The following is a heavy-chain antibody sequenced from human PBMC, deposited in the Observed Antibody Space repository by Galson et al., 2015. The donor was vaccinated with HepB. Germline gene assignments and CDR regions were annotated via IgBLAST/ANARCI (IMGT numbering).Heavy chain of an antibody. V-gene: IGHV5-10-1*01. Sequence: QSGAEVKKPGESLRISCKGSGYSFTSYWISWVRQMPGKGLEWMGRIDPSDSYTNYSPSFQGHVTISADKSISTAYLQWSSLKASDTAMYYCARLARGYSSSWYGYSYYFDYWGQGTLVTVSS. CDR1: GYSFTSYW. CDR2: IDPSDSYT. D-gene: IGHD6-13*01. CDR3: ARLARGYSSSWYGYSYYFDY. J-gene: IGHJ4*02.